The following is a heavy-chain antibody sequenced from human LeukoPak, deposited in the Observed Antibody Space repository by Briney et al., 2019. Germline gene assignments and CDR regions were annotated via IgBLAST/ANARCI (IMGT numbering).Heavy chain of an antibody. CDR1: GGSISSSSYY. CDR3: ARPRDPGNWFDP. CDR2: IYYSGST. J-gene: IGHJ5*02. V-gene: IGHV4-39*01. Sequence: SEALSLPFTVAGGSISSSSYYWGWSRPPPGKGLEWIGSIYYSGSTYYNPSLKSRVTISVDTSKNQFSLKLSSVTAADTAVYSCARPRDPGNWFDPWGQGTLVTVSS.